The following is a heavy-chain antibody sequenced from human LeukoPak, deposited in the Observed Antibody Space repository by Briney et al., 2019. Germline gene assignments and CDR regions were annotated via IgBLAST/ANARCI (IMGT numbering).Heavy chain of an antibody. V-gene: IGHV1-2*02. CDR1: GYTFTDYY. Sequence: ASVKVSCKASGYTFTDYYMHWVRQSPGQGLEWMGWINPKSGDTRYAQKFQGRVTMTRDTSITTAYMDLSSLRSDDTAVYFCAREWDYYAFWGQGTLVTVSS. CDR2: INPKSGDT. CDR3: AREWDYYAF. J-gene: IGHJ4*02.